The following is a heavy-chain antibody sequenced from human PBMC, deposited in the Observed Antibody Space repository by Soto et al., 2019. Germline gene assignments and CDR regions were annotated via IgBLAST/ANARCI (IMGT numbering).Heavy chain of an antibody. CDR1: GFTVSSKY. J-gene: IGHJ3*02. CDR2: IYSGGST. D-gene: IGHD4-4*01. CDR3: LREGTTNAFDI. Sequence: EVQLVESGGGLIQPGGSLRLSCAASGFTVSSKYMSWVRQAPGKGLEWVSIIYSGGSTFYADSVMGRFTISRDNSKSTLYLQMNSLRAEDTAVYYCLREGTTNAFDIWGQGTLVTVSS. V-gene: IGHV3-53*01.